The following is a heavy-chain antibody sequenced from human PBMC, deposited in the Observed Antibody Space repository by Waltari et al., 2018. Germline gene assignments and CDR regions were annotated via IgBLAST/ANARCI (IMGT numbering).Heavy chain of an antibody. V-gene: IGHV3-23*01. D-gene: IGHD2-2*01. CDR3: AKRLVPAGYGEALSE. J-gene: IGHJ4*02. Sequence: EVQLLESGGGLVQPGGSLRLSCAASGFIFSGYTMSWVRQAPGKGLGVLGGISGGGDRTDYADFAWGRVIISRDNSNQRLGLQLNNVRVEDTAVYYCAKRLVPAGYGEALSEWGQGTLVTVSS. CDR2: ISGGGDRT. CDR1: GFIFSGYT.